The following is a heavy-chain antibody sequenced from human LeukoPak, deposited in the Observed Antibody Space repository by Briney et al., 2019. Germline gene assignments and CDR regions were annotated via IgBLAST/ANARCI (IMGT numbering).Heavy chain of an antibody. J-gene: IGHJ6*02. CDR3: AQGDSSSWYYYYGMDV. V-gene: IGHV3-30*02. CDR2: IRYDGSNK. D-gene: IGHD6-13*01. CDR1: GFTFGSYG. Sequence: PGGSLRLSCAASGFTFGSYGLHWVRQAPGKGLEWVAFIRYDGSNKYYADSVKGRFTISRDNSKNTLYLQMNSLRAEDTAVYYCAQGDSSSWYYYYGMDVWGQGTTVTVSS.